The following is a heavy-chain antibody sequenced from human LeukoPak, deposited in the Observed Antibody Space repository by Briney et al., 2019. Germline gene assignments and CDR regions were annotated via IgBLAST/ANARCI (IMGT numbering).Heavy chain of an antibody. J-gene: IGHJ3*02. D-gene: IGHD2-15*01. Sequence: SETLSLTCAVYGGSFSGYYWSWIRQPPGKGLEWIGEINHSGSTNYNPSLKSRVTISVDTSKNQFSLKLSSVTAADTAVYYCARETRGLIVVVSRGAFDIWDQGTMVTVSS. CDR2: INHSGST. V-gene: IGHV4-34*01. CDR3: ARETRGLIVVVSRGAFDI. CDR1: GGSFSGYY.